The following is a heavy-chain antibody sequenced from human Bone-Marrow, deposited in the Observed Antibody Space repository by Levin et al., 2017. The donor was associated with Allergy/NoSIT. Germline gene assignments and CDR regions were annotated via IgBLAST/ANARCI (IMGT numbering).Heavy chain of an antibody. J-gene: IGHJ4*02. CDR1: GYSFTSYW. V-gene: IGHV5-51*01. D-gene: IGHD3-10*01. CDR3: AREGLWFGELLYSGPDY. Sequence: GESLKISCKGSGYSFTSYWIGWVRQMSGKGLEWMGIIYPGDSDTRYSPSFQGQVTISADKSISTAYLQWSSLKASDTAMYYCAREGLWFGELLYSGPDYWGQGTLVTVSS. CDR2: IYPGDSDT.